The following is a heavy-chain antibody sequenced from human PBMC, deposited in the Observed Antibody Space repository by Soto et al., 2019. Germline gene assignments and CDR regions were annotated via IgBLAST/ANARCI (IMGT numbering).Heavy chain of an antibody. D-gene: IGHD6-6*01. CDR3: ARYRYSSSSRFIYYYYGMDV. CDR1: GFTVSSNY. V-gene: IGHV3-53*02. J-gene: IGHJ6*02. Sequence: EVQLVETGGGLIQPGGSLRLSCAASGFTVSSNYMSWVRQAPGKGLEWVSVIYSGGSTYYADSVKGRFTISRDNSKNTLYLQMNSLRAEDTAVYYCARYRYSSSSRFIYYYYGMDVWGQGTTVTVSS. CDR2: IYSGGST.